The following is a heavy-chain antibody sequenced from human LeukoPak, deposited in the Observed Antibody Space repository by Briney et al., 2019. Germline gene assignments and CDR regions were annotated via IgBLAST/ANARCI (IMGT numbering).Heavy chain of an antibody. CDR3: AIAYCGGDCYLTYFDY. CDR2: INAGNGNT. CDR1: GYTFTSYG. D-gene: IGHD2-21*02. J-gene: IGHJ4*02. V-gene: IGHV1-3*01. Sequence: ASVKVSCKASGYTFTSYGISWVRQAPGQRLEWMGWINAGNGNTRYSQKFQGRVTNTRDTSASTAYMELSSLRSEDTAVYYCAIAYCGGDCYLTYFDYWGQGTLVTVSS.